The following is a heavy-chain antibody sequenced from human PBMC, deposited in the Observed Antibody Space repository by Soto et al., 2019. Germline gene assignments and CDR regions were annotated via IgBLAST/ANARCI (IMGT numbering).Heavy chain of an antibody. CDR1: GFPLSTYG. J-gene: IGHJ6*02. Sequence: EVQLLESGGGLVQPGGSLRLSCAAAGFPLSTYGMTWVRQAPGKGLEWVSAITGTGGNTYYVDSVKGRFTSSRDNSKNMLYLQVNSLRVEDTAVYYCARIRGYWYGLDVWGQWTTVPVSS. CDR2: ITGTGGNT. V-gene: IGHV3-23*01. CDR3: ARIRGYWYGLDV.